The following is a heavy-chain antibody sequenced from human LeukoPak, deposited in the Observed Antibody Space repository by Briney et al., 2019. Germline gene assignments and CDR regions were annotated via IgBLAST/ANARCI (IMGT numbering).Heavy chain of an antibody. CDR3: AKDLKYSSDWYRSELFDY. D-gene: IGHD6-19*01. J-gene: IGHJ4*02. V-gene: IGHV3-23*01. CDR1: GFTFSSYA. Sequence: GGSLRLSCAASGFTFSSYAMSWVRQAPGKGLEWVSAISGSGGSTYYADSVKGRFTISRDNSKNTLYLQMNSLRAEDTAVYYCAKDLKYSSDWYRSELFDYWGQGTLVTVSS. CDR2: ISGSGGST.